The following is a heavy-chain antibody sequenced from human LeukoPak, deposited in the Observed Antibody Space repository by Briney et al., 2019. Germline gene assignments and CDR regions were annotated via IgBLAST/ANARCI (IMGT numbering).Heavy chain of an antibody. Sequence: GASVKVSCKTSEYTFTGYYIHWVRQAPGQGLEWMARINPNSGGTNYAQKFQGRVTMTRDTSISTAYMELSRLRSDDTAVYYCARGVTMVRGVMNPLTYWGQGTLVTVSS. J-gene: IGHJ4*02. V-gene: IGHV1-2*06. CDR3: ARGVTMVRGVMNPLTY. CDR1: EYTFTGYY. CDR2: INPNSGGT. D-gene: IGHD3-10*01.